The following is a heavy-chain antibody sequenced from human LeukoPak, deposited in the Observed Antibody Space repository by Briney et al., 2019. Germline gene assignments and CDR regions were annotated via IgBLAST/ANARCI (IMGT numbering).Heavy chain of an antibody. V-gene: IGHV3-7*03. CDR2: IKQDGSEE. Sequence: GGSLRLSCAASGFTFSSYWMSWVRQAPGKGLEWVANIKQDGSEEYYVDSVKGRFTISRDNAKNSLYLQMNSLRAEDTAVYYCARDIPITMVRGVIIGPWFDPWGQGTLVTVSS. D-gene: IGHD3-10*01. CDR1: GFTFSSYW. CDR3: ARDIPITMVRGVIIGPWFDP. J-gene: IGHJ5*02.